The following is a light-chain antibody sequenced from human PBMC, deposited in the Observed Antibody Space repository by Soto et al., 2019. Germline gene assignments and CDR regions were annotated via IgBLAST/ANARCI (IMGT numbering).Light chain of an antibody. CDR1: QSLSDN. V-gene: IGKV3-15*01. CDR2: RAS. J-gene: IGKJ1*01. CDR3: HQYSNWPPWT. Sequence: EIVMTQFPATLSVSPGERATLSCRASQSLSDNLAWYQQRPGQAPRLLFYRASTRATGVPARFSASGSGTEFTLTISSLQSEDSAVYYCHQYSNWPPWTFGQGTKVEIK.